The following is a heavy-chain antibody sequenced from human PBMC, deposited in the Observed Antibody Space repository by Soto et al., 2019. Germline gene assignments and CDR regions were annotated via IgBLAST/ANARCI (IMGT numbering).Heavy chain of an antibody. D-gene: IGHD3-16*01. V-gene: IGHV3-7*01. CDR2: VNPDESNK. Sequence: GGSLRLSCAASGFTLSTSWMSWVRLAPGRGLEWVANVNPDESNKYHVDSVRGRFTISRDNAKNSLFLQMDSLRPEDSAVYYCGRDPGFGAIDYWGQGALVTVS. J-gene: IGHJ4*02. CDR3: GRDPGFGAIDY. CDR1: GFTLSTSW.